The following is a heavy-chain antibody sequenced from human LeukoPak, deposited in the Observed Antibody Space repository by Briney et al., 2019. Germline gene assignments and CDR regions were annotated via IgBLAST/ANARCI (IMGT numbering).Heavy chain of an antibody. CDR3: TSSSYYGGYPGY. Sequence: GGSLKLSCAASGFTFSGSALHWVRQASGKGLEWVGRIRSKANSYATAYAASVKGRFTISRDDSKNTAYLQMNSLKTGDTAIYYCTSSSYYGGYPGYWGQRTLVTVSS. D-gene: IGHD5-12*01. CDR2: IRSKANSYAT. CDR1: GFTFSGSA. V-gene: IGHV3-73*01. J-gene: IGHJ4*02.